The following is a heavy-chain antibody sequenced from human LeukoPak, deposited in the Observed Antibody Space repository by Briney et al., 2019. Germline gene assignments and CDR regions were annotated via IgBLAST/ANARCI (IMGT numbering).Heavy chain of an antibody. CDR3: ARVSRAYDADEFDY. CDR1: GFAFRSHS. D-gene: IGHD1-1*01. Sequence: GGSLRLLRAASGFAFRSHSMTWVRQAPGKGMELLLSISPSCSNIFYADSVKGRFTISRDNAMNALYLQMNSLRDEDTAVYYCARVSRAYDADEFDYWGQGTLVTVSS. J-gene: IGHJ4*02. V-gene: IGHV3-48*02. CDR2: ISPSCSNI.